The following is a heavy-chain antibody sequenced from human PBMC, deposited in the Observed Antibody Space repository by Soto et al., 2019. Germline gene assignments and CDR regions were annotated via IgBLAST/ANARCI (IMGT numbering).Heavy chain of an antibody. J-gene: IGHJ4*02. D-gene: IGHD6-13*01. CDR2: IYWNDDK. CDR1: GFSLSTSGVG. CDR3: TNSGGAAAGIRWGGGTPRGASYFDY. V-gene: IGHV2-5*01. Sequence: QITLKESGPTLVKPTQTLTLTCTFSGFSLSTSGVGVGWIRQPPGKALEWLALIYWNDDKRYSPSLKSRLTITKGTPKNQVVLTMTNMDPGDPATYYCTNSGGAAAGIRWGGGTPRGASYFDYWGQGTLVTVSS.